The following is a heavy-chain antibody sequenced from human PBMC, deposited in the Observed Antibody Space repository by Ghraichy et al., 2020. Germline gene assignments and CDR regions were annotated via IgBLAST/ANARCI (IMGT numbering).Heavy chain of an antibody. Sequence: GGSLRLSCAASGFTFSSYGMHWVRQAPGKGLEWVAFIRYDGSNKYYADSVKGRFTISRDNSKNTLYLQMNSLRAEDTAVYYCAKDLPLLEGTRDDAFDIWGQGTMVTVSS. CDR2: IRYDGSNK. D-gene: IGHD1-26*01. CDR3: AKDLPLLEGTRDDAFDI. V-gene: IGHV3-30*02. J-gene: IGHJ3*02. CDR1: GFTFSSYG.